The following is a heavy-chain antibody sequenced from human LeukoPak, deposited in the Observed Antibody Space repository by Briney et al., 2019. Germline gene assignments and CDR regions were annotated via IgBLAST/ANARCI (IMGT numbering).Heavy chain of an antibody. CDR3: ARVGTIFGVVIPISAFDI. V-gene: IGHV4-39*01. CDR2: IYYSGST. J-gene: IGHJ3*02. Sequence: SETLSLTCTVSGGSISSSSYYWGWIRQPPGKGLEWIGSIYYSGSTYYNPSLKSRVTISVDTSKNQFSLKLSSVTAADTAVYYCARVGTIFGVVIPISAFDIWGQGTMVTVSS. D-gene: IGHD3-3*01. CDR1: GGSISSSSYY.